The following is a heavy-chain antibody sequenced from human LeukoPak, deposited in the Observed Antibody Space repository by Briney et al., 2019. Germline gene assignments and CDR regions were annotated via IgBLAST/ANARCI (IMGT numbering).Heavy chain of an antibody. CDR2: INHSGST. Sequence: SETLSLTCAVYGGSFSGYYWSWIRQPPRKGLEWIGEINHSGSTNYNPSLKSRVTISVDTSKNQFSLKLSSVTAADTAVYYCARVPRFYSSGWQFTGYYFDYWGQGTLVTVSS. D-gene: IGHD6-19*01. CDR3: ARVPRFYSSGWQFTGYYFDY. V-gene: IGHV4-34*01. J-gene: IGHJ4*02. CDR1: GGSFSGYY.